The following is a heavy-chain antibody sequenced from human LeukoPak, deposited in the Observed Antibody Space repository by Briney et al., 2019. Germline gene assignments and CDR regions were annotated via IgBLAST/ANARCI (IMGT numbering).Heavy chain of an antibody. Sequence: ASVKVSCKASGYTFTGYYMHWVRQAPGQGLEWMGWINPNSGGTNYAQKFQGRVTMTRDTSISTAYMELSRLRSDDTAVYYCASTEYQPLYDPPYYYMDVWGKGTTVTVSS. CDR3: ASTEYQPLYDPPYYYMDV. CDR1: GYTFTGYY. CDR2: INPNSGGT. V-gene: IGHV1-2*02. J-gene: IGHJ6*03. D-gene: IGHD2-2*02.